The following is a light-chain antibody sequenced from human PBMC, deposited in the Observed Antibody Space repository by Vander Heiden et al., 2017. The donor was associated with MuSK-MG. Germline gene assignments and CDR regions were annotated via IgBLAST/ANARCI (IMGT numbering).Light chain of an antibody. CDR1: SSNIGSNT. V-gene: IGLV1-44*01. CDR3: AAWDDSLNGPV. CDR2: RNN. J-gene: IGLJ2*01. Sequence: SVLTQPPSASGTPGQRVTISWAGSSSNIGSNTGNWYQQRPGTAPKLLIYRNNQRPSGVPDRFSGSKSGTSASLAISGLQSEDEADYYCAAWDDSLNGPVFGGGTKLTVL.